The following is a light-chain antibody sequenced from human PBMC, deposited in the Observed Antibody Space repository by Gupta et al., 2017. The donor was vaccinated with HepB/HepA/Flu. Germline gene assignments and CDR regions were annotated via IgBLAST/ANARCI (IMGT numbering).Light chain of an antibody. CDR1: QRVLSTSNNRNY. CDR3: QQYYSTPRS. CDR2: WAS. J-gene: IGKJ2*04. V-gene: IGKV4-1*01. Sequence: DIVMTQSPDSLAVSLGERATINCKSSQRVLSTSNNRNYLAWYQQKPGQPPKVLIYWASTREAGVPDRFSGGGSGTDFTLTISSLQAEDVAVYYCQQYYSTPRSFGQGTKLEIK.